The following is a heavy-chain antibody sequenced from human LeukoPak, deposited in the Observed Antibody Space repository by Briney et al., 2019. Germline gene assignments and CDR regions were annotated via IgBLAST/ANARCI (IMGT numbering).Heavy chain of an antibody. J-gene: IGHJ4*02. CDR3: TTLSYAAAPI. Sequence: KPGGSLRLSCAASGFTFSNAWMSRVRQAPGKGLEWVSRVRSETDGGTTDYAAPVQGRFTISRDDSKNTLYLQMNSLETDDTAVYYCTTLSYAAAPIWGQGTLVTVSS. D-gene: IGHD2-2*01. CDR1: GFTFSNAW. V-gene: IGHV3-15*01. CDR2: VRSETDGGTT.